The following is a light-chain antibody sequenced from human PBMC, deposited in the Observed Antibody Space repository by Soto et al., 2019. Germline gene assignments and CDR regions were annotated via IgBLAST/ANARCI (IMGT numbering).Light chain of an antibody. Sequence: EVVMTQSPATLSVSLGERATLSCRASQSVSSNLAWYQQKPGQAPRLLIYGASTRATGIPARFSGSGSGTEYTLPISSLQSEEVAVYYCQQYNNWPPRTFGQGTKVEIK. CDR2: GAS. CDR3: QQYNNWPPRT. V-gene: IGKV3-15*01. J-gene: IGKJ1*01. CDR1: QSVSSN.